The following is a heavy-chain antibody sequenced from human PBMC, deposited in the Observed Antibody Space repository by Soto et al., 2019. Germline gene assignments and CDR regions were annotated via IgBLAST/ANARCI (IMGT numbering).Heavy chain of an antibody. CDR3: ARERREEIHDGYDIDY. J-gene: IGHJ4*02. CDR1: GGSISNYY. D-gene: IGHD5-12*01. V-gene: IGHV4-4*07. Sequence: SETLSLTCTVSGGSISNYYWSWIRQPAGKGLEWIGRIYSNGHADYHPSLKSRVTISIDTSKNQFSLKVTSMTAADTAMYYCARERREEIHDGYDIDYWGQGTLVTVSS. CDR2: IYSNGHA.